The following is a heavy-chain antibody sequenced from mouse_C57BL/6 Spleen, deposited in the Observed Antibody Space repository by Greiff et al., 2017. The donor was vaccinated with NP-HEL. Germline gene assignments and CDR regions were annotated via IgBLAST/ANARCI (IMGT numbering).Heavy chain of an antibody. D-gene: IGHD1-1*01. Sequence: QVQLQQPGAELVKPGASVKLSCKASGYTFTSYWMHWVKQRPGRGLEWIGRIDPNSGGTKYNEKFKSKATLTVDKPSSTAYMQLSRLTSEDSAVYYCSRSGYYGSNYVWYAMDYWGQGTSVTVSS. CDR2: IDPNSGGT. CDR3: SRSGYYGSNYVWYAMDY. V-gene: IGHV1-72*01. J-gene: IGHJ4*01. CDR1: GYTFTSYW.